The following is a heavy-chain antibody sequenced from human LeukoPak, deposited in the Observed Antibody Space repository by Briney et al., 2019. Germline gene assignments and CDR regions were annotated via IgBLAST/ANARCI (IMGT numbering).Heavy chain of an antibody. CDR2: INPNSGGT. J-gene: IGHJ4*02. CDR1: GYXFTDYY. V-gene: IGHV1-2*02. Sequence: ASVKVSCKASGYXFTDYYMHWVRQAPGQGLEWMGWINPNSGGTNYAQKFQGRVTMTRDTSISTAFMELSSLRSDDTAVYYCAPTLNYYDSSGYSSPFDYWGQGALVTVSS. CDR3: APTLNYYDSSGYSSPFDY. D-gene: IGHD3-22*01.